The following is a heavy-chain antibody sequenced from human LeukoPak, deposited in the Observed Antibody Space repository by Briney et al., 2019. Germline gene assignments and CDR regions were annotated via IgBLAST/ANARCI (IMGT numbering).Heavy chain of an antibody. J-gene: IGHJ6*02. Sequence: SQTLSLTCTVSGGSISSGGYSWSWIRQHPGKGLEWIGYIYYSGSTYYNPSLKSRVTISVDTSKNQFSLKLSSVTAADTAVYYCARDSGSSRGYYYYGMDVWGQGTTVTVSS. CDR2: IYYSGST. CDR1: GGSISSGGYS. CDR3: ARDSGSSRGYYYYGMDV. D-gene: IGHD2-2*01. V-gene: IGHV4-31*03.